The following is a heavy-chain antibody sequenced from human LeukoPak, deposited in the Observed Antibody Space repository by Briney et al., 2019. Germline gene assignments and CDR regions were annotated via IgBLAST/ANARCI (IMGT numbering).Heavy chain of an antibody. Sequence: GGSLRLSCAASGFTFSSYWMHWVRQAPGKGLVWVSRINSDGSSTSYADSVKGRFAISRDNAKNTLYLQMNSLRAEDTAVYYCARGGNGDGYIISIDWGQGTLVTVSS. CDR3: ARGGNGDGYIISID. D-gene: IGHD5-24*01. V-gene: IGHV3-74*01. CDR1: GFTFSSYW. CDR2: INSDGSST. J-gene: IGHJ4*02.